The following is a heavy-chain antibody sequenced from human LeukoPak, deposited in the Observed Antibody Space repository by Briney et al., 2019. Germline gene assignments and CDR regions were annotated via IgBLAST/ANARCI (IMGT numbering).Heavy chain of an antibody. D-gene: IGHD2-15*01. Sequence: GGSLTLSCATSGFTFSNYGMPWVRQAPGKGLEWVAVISSDETNIRYGDSVRGRFTVSRDNAKNTVYLQMNSLGADDTAVYYCAKDPYRVVFATGNYLDPWGQGTLVTVSS. CDR1: GFTFSNYG. CDR3: AKDPYRVVFATGNYLDP. J-gene: IGHJ5*02. CDR2: ISSDETNI. V-gene: IGHV3-30*18.